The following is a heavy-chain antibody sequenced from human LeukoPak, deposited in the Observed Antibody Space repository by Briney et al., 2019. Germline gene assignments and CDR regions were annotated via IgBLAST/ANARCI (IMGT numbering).Heavy chain of an antibody. Sequence: PGGSLRLSCAASGFTFSSYEMNWVRQAPGKGLEWVSYISSSGSTIYYADSVKGRLTISRDNAKNSLYVQMNSLRAEDTAVYYCARGSFGEFFYWSQGTLVTVSS. CDR2: ISSSGSTI. CDR3: ARGSFGEFFY. J-gene: IGHJ4*02. D-gene: IGHD3-10*01. CDR1: GFTFSSYE. V-gene: IGHV3-48*03.